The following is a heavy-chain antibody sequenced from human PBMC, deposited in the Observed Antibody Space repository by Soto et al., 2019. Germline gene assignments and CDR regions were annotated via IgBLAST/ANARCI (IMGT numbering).Heavy chain of an antibody. CDR1: GYTFTSYA. J-gene: IGHJ4*02. V-gene: IGHV1-3*01. Sequence: ASVKVSCKASGYTFTSYAMHWVRQAPGQRLEWMGWINAGNGNTKYSQKFQGRVTITRDTSASTAYMELSSLRSEDTAVYYCAREGEGYYDFWSGYPATFDYWGQGTLVTVS. CDR2: INAGNGNT. D-gene: IGHD3-3*01. CDR3: AREGEGYYDFWSGYPATFDY.